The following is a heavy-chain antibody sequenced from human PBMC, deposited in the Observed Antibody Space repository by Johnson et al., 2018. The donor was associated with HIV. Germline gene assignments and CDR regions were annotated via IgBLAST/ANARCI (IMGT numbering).Heavy chain of an antibody. CDR2: ISYDGNIK. D-gene: IGHD5-24*01. CDR1: SSYA. Sequence: SSYAMHWVRQAPGKGLEWVAIISYDGNIKYSADSVKGRFPISRDNSKNTLYLQMNSLRADDTAVYYGAREMEMATIEGAFDLWGQGTMVTVSS. V-gene: IGHV3-30*04. J-gene: IGHJ3*01. CDR3: AREMEMATIEGAFDL.